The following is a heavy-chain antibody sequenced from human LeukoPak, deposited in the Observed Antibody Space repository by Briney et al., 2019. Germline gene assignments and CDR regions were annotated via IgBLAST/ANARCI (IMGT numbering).Heavy chain of an antibody. D-gene: IGHD6-19*01. CDR1: GGSISSYY. Sequence: SETLSLTCTVSGGSISSYYWNWIRQPPGKGLEWIGYIYYSGSTNYNPSLKSRVTISVDTSKNQFSLKLSSVTAADTAVYYCANSISYSSGWFGFFDYWGQGTLVTVSS. V-gene: IGHV4-59*01. CDR3: ANSISYSSGWFGFFDY. J-gene: IGHJ4*02. CDR2: IYYSGST.